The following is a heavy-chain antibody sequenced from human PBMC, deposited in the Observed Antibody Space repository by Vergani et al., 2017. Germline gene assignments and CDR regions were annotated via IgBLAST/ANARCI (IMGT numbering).Heavy chain of an antibody. CDR3: AREYPGITMIVVADAFDI. CDR1: GFTFDDYA. D-gene: IGHD3-22*01. CDR2: ISWNSGSI. J-gene: IGHJ3*02. V-gene: IGHV3-9*03. Sequence: EVQLVESGGGLVQPGRSLRLSCAASGFTFDDYAMHWVRQAPGKGLEWVSGISWNSGSIGYADSVKGRFTISRDNAKNSLYLQMNSLRAEDMALYYCAREYPGITMIVVADAFDIWGQGTMVTVSS.